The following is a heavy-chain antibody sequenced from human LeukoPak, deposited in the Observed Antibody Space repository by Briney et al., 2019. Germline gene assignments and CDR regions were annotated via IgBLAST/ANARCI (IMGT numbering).Heavy chain of an antibody. J-gene: IGHJ3*02. Sequence: GGSLRLSCGASGFTFSSYWMSWVRQAPGKGLEWLAIIKQDGSEKYYVDSVKGRFTISRDNAKNSLYLQMNSLRAEDTAVYYCARDQRYSSSLRAFDIWGQGTMVTVSS. D-gene: IGHD6-6*01. V-gene: IGHV3-7*01. CDR1: GFTFSSYW. CDR3: ARDQRYSSSLRAFDI. CDR2: IKQDGSEK.